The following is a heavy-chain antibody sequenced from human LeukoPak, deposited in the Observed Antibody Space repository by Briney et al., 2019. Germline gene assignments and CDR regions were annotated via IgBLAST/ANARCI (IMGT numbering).Heavy chain of an antibody. CDR3: ARVGSVFTGFDY. CDR2: MSPNSGNT. V-gene: IGHV1-8*03. J-gene: IGHJ4*02. Sequence: GASVTVSCKASGYTFTSYDINWVRQATGQGLEWMGWMSPNSGNTGYAQKFQGRVTITRNTSISTAYMELSSLRSEDTAVYYCARVGSVFTGFDYWGQGTLVTVSS. D-gene: IGHD3-10*01. CDR1: GYTFTSYD.